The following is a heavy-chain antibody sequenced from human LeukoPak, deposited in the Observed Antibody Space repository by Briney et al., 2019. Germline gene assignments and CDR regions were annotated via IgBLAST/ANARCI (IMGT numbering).Heavy chain of an antibody. V-gene: IGHV4-39*01. Sequence: SETLSLTCTVSDDSITMYYWTWIRQPPGKRLEWIGSIYYSGSSYYNPSLKSRVTISVDTSKNQFSLKLRSVTAADTAVYYCARQKWLVHNWFDPWGQGTLVTVSS. CDR3: ARQKWLVHNWFDP. J-gene: IGHJ5*02. CDR2: IYYSGSS. D-gene: IGHD6-19*01. CDR1: DDSITMYY.